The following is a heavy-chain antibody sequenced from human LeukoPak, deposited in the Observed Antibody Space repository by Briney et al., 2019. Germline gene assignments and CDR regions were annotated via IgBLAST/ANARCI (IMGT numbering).Heavy chain of an antibody. V-gene: IGHV3-48*03. CDR3: ARDERYSSGWYSYYYMDV. J-gene: IGHJ6*03. CDR2: ISSSGSTI. Sequence: GGSLRLSCAASGFTFSSYEMNWVRQAPGKGLEWVSYISSSGSTIYYADSVKGRFTIPRDNAKNSLYLQMNSLRAEDTAVYYCARDERYSSGWYSYYYMDVWGKGTTVTISS. CDR1: GFTFSSYE. D-gene: IGHD6-19*01.